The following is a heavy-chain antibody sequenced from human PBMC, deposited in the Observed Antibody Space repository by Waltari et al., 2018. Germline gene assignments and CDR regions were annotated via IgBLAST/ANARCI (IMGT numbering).Heavy chain of an antibody. Sequence: QVQLQQSGPGLVKPSQTLSTTCAVSGDSLFTTSVAWNWIRQSPSRGLEWLGRTYYRSQWRNDYALSVKGRITVNPDTSKNHFSLQLDSVTPDDTAVYYCARGKFTAFDIWGQGTMVTVSS. V-gene: IGHV6-1*01. CDR3: ARGKFTAFDI. CDR2: TYYRSQWRN. CDR1: GDSLFTTSVA. J-gene: IGHJ3*02.